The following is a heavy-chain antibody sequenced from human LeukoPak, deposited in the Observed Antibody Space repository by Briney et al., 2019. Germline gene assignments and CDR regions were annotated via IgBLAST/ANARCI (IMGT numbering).Heavy chain of an antibody. CDR2: ISASSNFI. V-gene: IGHV3-21*01. CDR3: AKGALEWLLGIDY. J-gene: IGHJ4*02. D-gene: IGHD3-3*01. CDR1: GFTFSSYS. Sequence: GGSLRLSCVVSGFTFSSYSMSWVRQAPGKGLEWVSSISASSNFISYADSVKGRFTISRDSAKKSLYLQMNSVRAEDTAVYYCAKGALEWLLGIDYWGQGTLVTVSS.